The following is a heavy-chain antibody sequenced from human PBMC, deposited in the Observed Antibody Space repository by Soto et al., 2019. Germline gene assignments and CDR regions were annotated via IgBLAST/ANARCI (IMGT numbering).Heavy chain of an antibody. Sequence: QVQLVQSGAEVKKPGSSVNVSCKASGGTFSSYTISWVRQAPGQGLEWMGRIIPILGIANYAQKFQGRVTITADKSTSTAYMELSSLRSEDTAVYYCARVVVVAANSYYYYYYMDVWGKGTTVTVSS. CDR1: GGTFSSYT. V-gene: IGHV1-69*02. CDR2: IIPILGIA. D-gene: IGHD2-15*01. CDR3: ARVVVVAANSYYYYYYMDV. J-gene: IGHJ6*03.